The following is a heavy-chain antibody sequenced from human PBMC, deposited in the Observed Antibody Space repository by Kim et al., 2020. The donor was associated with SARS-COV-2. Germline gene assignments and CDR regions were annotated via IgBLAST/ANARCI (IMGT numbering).Heavy chain of an antibody. J-gene: IGHJ4*02. Sequence: GGSLRLSCAASGFTFSYYGMHWVRQAPGKGLEWVAIIWYDGSNKYYADSVKGRFTISRDNSKNTLYLQMNTLRAEDTAVYYCARDWGGIAAAGTIGVPDYWGQGTLVTVSP. V-gene: IGHV3-33*01. D-gene: IGHD6-13*01. CDR3: ARDWGGIAAAGTIGVPDY. CDR1: GFTFSYYG. CDR2: IWYDGSNK.